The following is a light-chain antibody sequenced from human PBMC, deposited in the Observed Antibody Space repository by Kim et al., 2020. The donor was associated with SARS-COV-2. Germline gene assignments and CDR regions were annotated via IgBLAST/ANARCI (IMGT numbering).Light chain of an antibody. Sequence: ALGQTVRITCQGGRPRSQFPNWVQQEAGQAPVVVIYAKNNRPSGIPDRFSGSGSGNTASLTITGAQAEDEADYYCNCRHSSGRSYVFGTGTKVTVL. CDR2: AKN. V-gene: IGLV3-19*01. CDR1: RPRSQF. J-gene: IGLJ1*01. CDR3: NCRHSSGRSYV.